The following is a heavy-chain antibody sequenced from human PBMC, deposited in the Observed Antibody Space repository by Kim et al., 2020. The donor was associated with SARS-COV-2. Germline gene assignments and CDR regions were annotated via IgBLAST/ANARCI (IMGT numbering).Heavy chain of an antibody. Sequence: GGSLRLSCAASGFTFSSYGMHWVRQAPGKGLEWVAVISYDGSNKYYADSVKGRFTISRDNSKNTLYLQMNSLRAEDTAVYYCAKDRSFYDYVWGSYRPGPQDYWGQGTLVTVSS. D-gene: IGHD3-16*02. CDR2: ISYDGSNK. CDR1: GFTFSSYG. CDR3: AKDRSFYDYVWGSYRPGPQDY. V-gene: IGHV3-30*18. J-gene: IGHJ4*02.